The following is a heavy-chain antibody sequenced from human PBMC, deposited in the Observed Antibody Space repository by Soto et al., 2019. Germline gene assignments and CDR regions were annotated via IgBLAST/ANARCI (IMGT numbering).Heavy chain of an antibody. Sequence: PSETLSLTCTVSGGSISSGNYYWSWIRQPPGKGLEWIGFISYNGSAYYKPSLKSRVTISVDTSKNQFSLKLSSVNAADTAVYYCARERPDGARLDPWGQGTLVTVSS. CDR1: GGSISSGNYY. CDR2: ISYNGSA. V-gene: IGHV4-30-4*01. D-gene: IGHD6-6*01. J-gene: IGHJ5*02. CDR3: ARERPDGARLDP.